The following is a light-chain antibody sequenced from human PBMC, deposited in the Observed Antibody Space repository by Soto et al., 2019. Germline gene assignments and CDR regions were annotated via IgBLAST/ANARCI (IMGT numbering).Light chain of an antibody. CDR1: QSVSKNF. CDR2: GAI. Sequence: EIVLTQSPGTLSLSPGERAALSCRASQSVSKNFLAWYQQRPSQAPRLLIHGAISRAAGVPDRFRGSGSGADFTLTISRLEPEDFAVYHCQQYGSSPWTFGQGTKVEMK. V-gene: IGKV3-20*01. CDR3: QQYGSSPWT. J-gene: IGKJ1*01.